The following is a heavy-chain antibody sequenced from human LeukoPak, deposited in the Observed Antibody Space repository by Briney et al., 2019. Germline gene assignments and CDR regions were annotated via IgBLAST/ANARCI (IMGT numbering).Heavy chain of an antibody. CDR1: GYSFTSYW. CDR2: IYPGDSDT. CDR3: ARPSYGSGSSPFDW. J-gene: IGHJ4*02. Sequence: GESLKISCKGSGYSFTSYWIGWVRQMPGNGLEWMGIIYPGDSDTRYGPSFQGQVTISADKSIRTAYLQWSSPKASDTAMYYCARPSYGSGSSPFDWWGQGTLVTVSS. D-gene: IGHD3-10*01. V-gene: IGHV5-51*01.